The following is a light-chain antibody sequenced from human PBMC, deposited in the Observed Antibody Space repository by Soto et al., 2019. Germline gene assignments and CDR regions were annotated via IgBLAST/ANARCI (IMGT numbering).Light chain of an antibody. CDR3: QQYGGSPYT. CDR1: QPVWLNY. CDR2: GAS. J-gene: IGKJ2*01. V-gene: IGKV3-20*01. Sequence: PGERITLSCRTSQPVWLNYVAWYQQKPGQAPRTLIYGASIRATGIPERFSGSGSGTDFTLTISRLEPEDFAVYFCQQYGGSPYTFGQGTRLEIK.